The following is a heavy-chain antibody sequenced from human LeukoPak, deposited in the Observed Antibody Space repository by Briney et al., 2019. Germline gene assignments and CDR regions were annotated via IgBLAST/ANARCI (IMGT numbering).Heavy chain of an antibody. CDR3: ARAVGTNRYYFDY. Sequence: ASVKVSCKASGYTFTSYYIQWVRQAPGQGLEWMGIINPSSGTTDYAQQFQGRVTLTRDTSTSTVNMELSSLRSEDTAVYYCARAVGTNRYYFDYWGQGTLVSVSA. D-gene: IGHD1-26*01. CDR2: INPSSGTT. CDR1: GYTFTSYY. V-gene: IGHV1-46*01. J-gene: IGHJ4*02.